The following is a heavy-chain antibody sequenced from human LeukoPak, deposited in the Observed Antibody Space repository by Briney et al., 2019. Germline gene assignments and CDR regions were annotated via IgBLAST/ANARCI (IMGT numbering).Heavy chain of an antibody. D-gene: IGHD3-3*01. Sequence: GGSLRLSCAASGFTFGDYGMNWVRQAPGKGLEWVSLINGDSGSKYYAESMKGRFTISRDNSKNSLYLQMDSLRIEDTALYYCVRGNFYSWGQGTLVTVSS. CDR1: GFTFGDYG. J-gene: IGHJ4*02. V-gene: IGHV3-43*02. CDR3: VRGNFYS. CDR2: INGDSGSK.